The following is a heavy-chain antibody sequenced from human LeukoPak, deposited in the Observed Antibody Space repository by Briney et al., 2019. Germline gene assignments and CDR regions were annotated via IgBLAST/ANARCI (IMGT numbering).Heavy chain of an antibody. V-gene: IGHV3-30*04. CDR3: ARDGVYCSGGSCYEVLYYFDY. CDR1: GFNFSSYA. Sequence: GRSLRLSCAASGFNFSSYAMHWVRQAPGKGLEWVAVISYDGSNKYYADSVKGRFTISRDNSKNTLYLQMNSLRAEDTAVYYCARDGVYCSGGSCYEVLYYFDYWGQGTLVTVSS. CDR2: ISYDGSNK. D-gene: IGHD2-15*01. J-gene: IGHJ4*02.